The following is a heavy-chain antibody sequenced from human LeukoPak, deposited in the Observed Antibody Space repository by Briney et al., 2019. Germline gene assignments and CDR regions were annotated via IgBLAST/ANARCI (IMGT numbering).Heavy chain of an antibody. CDR1: GGTFSSYT. J-gene: IGHJ3*01. V-gene: IGHV1-2*06. D-gene: IGHD2-21*01. Sequence: PAASVKVSCKASGGTFSSYTISWVRQAPGHGLEWMGRFDPYTGGANYAQKFQGRVSVTRDTSVSTDYMELSSLRSDDTAMYYCAHGGGTYGDVWGQGTMVTISS. CDR2: FDPYTGGA. CDR3: AHGGGTYGDV.